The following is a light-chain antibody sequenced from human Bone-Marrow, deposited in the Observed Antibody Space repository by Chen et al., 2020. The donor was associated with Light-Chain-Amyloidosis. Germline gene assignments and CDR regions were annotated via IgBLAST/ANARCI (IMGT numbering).Light chain of an antibody. J-gene: IGLJ3*02. CDR1: SSDIGGNKY. CDR2: DVN. CDR3: SSITDSTTWV. V-gene: IGLV2-14*01. Sequence: QSALTQPASVSGSPGQSLTISCTGSSSDIGGNKYVSWYKQYPGKAPKLMIYDVNNRPSGVSNRFSGSKSGSTASLTISGLQAEDEAAYYCSSITDSTTWVFGGGTKVTVL.